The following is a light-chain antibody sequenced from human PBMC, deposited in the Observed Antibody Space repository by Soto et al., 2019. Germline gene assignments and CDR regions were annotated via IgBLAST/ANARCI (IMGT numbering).Light chain of an antibody. CDR1: QSFSNN. V-gene: IGKV3D-15*01. J-gene: IGKJ1*01. CDR2: GAS. Sequence: EIVLTQSPGTLSLSPGERATLSCRASQSFSNNYLAWYQQKPGQAPRLLICGASSRATGIPARFSGSGSGTEFTLTISSLQSEDFAVYYCQQYNNWPRTFGQGTKVE. CDR3: QQYNNWPRT.